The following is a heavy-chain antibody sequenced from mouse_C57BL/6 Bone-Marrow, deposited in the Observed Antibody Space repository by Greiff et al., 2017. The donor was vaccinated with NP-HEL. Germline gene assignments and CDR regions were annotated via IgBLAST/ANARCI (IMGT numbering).Heavy chain of an antibody. CDR2: INPSSGYT. D-gene: IGHD2-10*01. CDR1: GYTFTSYT. CDR3: ARSAYLYPYFDY. V-gene: IGHV1-4*01. J-gene: IGHJ2*01. Sequence: QVQLQQSGAELARPGASVKMSCKASGYTFTSYTMHWVKQRPGQGLEWIGYINPSSGYTKYNQKFKDKATLTADKSSSTAYMQLSSLTSEDSAVYYCARSAYLYPYFDYWGKGTTLTVSS.